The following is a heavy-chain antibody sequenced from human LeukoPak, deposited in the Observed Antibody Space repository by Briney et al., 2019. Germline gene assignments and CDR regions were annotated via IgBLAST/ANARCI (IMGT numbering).Heavy chain of an antibody. Sequence: PSETLALTCTVSGGSINRGGYYWSWIRQHPGKGLEWIGYISYTGSSYSNPSLKSRVSISIDTSKNHFSLKLSSVSAADTAVYYCARDRPRTNYYGSGSYSNYFDSWGQGTLVTVSS. CDR3: ARDRPRTNYYGSGSYSNYFDS. J-gene: IGHJ4*02. CDR1: GGSINRGGYY. CDR2: ISYTGSS. V-gene: IGHV4-31*03. D-gene: IGHD3-10*01.